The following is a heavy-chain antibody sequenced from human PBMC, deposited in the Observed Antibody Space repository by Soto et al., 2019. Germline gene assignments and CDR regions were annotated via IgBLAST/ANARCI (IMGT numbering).Heavy chain of an antibody. D-gene: IGHD2-8*01. V-gene: IGHV3-23*01. CDR1: GFTFSSYA. J-gene: IGHJ2*01. Sequence: EVQLLESGGGLVQPGGSLRLSCAASGFTFSSYAMTWVRQAPGKGLEWVSGISSSGGRTYYADSVKGRFTISRDNSKNTLDLQMNSLRAEDTAVYYCAKDNGPPGTRDWYFDLWGRGTLVTVSS. CDR3: AKDNGPPGTRDWYFDL. CDR2: ISSSGGRT.